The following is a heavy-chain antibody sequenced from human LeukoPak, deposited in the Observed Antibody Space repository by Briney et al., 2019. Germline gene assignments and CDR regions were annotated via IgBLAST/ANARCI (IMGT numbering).Heavy chain of an antibody. CDR1: GYSISSGYY. CDR3: ARHHDSYHYYYVDV. Sequence: PSETLSLTCAVSGYSISSGYYWIWIRQPPGKGLEWIGSLYHSDSIYYNPSLESRVTMSVDTSKNQFSLKLRFVTAADTAVYSCARHHDSYHYYYVDVWGKGTTVTVSS. V-gene: IGHV4-38-2*01. CDR2: LYHSDSI. J-gene: IGHJ6*03.